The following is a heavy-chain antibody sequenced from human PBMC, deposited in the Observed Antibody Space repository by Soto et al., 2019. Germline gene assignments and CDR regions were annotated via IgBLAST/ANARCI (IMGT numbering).Heavy chain of an antibody. V-gene: IGHV4-39*01. CDR3: ASQSITMVRGVIIFWFDP. D-gene: IGHD3-10*01. Sequence: SETLSLTCTVSGGSISSSSYYWGWIRQPPGKGLEWIGSIYYSGSTYYNPSLKSRVTISVDTSKNQFSLKLSSVTAADTAVYYCASQSITMVRGVIIFWFDPCGQGTLVTVSA. CDR1: GGSISSSSYY. CDR2: IYYSGST. J-gene: IGHJ5*02.